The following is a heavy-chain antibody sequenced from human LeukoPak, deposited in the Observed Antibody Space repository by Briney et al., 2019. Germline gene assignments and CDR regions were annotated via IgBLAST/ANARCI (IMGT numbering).Heavy chain of an antibody. CDR2: ISFDGSNK. J-gene: IGHJ4*02. Sequence: PGGSLRLSCAASGFTFSSYAMHWVRQAPGKGLEWVAVISFDGSNKYYADSVKGRFTTSRDNSKNTLYLQMNSLRAEDTAVYYCARDILAVAGTGYFDSWGQGSLATVSS. CDR1: GFTFSSYA. V-gene: IGHV3-30-3*01. D-gene: IGHD6-19*01. CDR3: ARDILAVAGTGYFDS.